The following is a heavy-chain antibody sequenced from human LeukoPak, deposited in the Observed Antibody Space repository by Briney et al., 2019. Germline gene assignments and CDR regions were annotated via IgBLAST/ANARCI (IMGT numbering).Heavy chain of an antibody. V-gene: IGHV3-48*01. CDR2: ISSSSSTI. D-gene: IGHD2/OR15-2a*01. CDR1: GFTFSSHS. CDR3: AREKLLADYFDY. J-gene: IGHJ4*02. Sequence: PGGSLRLSCAASGFTFSSHSMNWVRQAPGKGLEWVSYISSSSSTIYYADSVKGRFTISRDNAKNSLYLQTDSLRVEDTAVYYCAREKLLADYFDYWGQGTLVTVSS.